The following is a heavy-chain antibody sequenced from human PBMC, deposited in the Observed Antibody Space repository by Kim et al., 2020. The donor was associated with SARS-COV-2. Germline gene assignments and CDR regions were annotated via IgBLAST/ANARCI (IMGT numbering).Heavy chain of an antibody. Sequence: GGSLRLSCAASGFSFSTNGMHWVRQAPGKGLEWVAAIGYDGNNEYYVDSVKGRFTVSRDNSRNTLYLQMNSLRAEDTAVYYCAKDRFKAGYYGMEVWGQGTTVPVSS. CDR1: GFSFSTNG. CDR3: AKDRFKAGYYGMEV. CDR2: IGYDGNNE. D-gene: IGHD3-10*01. V-gene: IGHV3-33*06. J-gene: IGHJ6*02.